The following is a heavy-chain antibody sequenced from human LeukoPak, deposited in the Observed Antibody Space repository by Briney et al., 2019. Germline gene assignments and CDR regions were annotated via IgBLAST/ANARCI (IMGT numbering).Heavy chain of an antibody. CDR2: ISAYNGNT. Sequence: ASVKVSCKASGYTFTSDGISWVRQAPGQGLECMVWISAYNGNTNYAQKLQGRVTMTTDTSTSTAYMELRSLRSDDTAVYYCARDLPGYCSGGSCYSSDYWGQGTLVTVSS. V-gene: IGHV1-18*01. D-gene: IGHD2-15*01. J-gene: IGHJ4*02. CDR3: ARDLPGYCSGGSCYSSDY. CDR1: GYTFTSDG.